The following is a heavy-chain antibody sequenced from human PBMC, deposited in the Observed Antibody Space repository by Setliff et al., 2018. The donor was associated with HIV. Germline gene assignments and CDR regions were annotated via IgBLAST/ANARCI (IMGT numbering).Heavy chain of an antibody. CDR3: ARVQMAYAAFDV. V-gene: IGHV4-59*01. Sequence: LSLTCTVSGGSISTYYWSWIRQPPGKGLEWIGSIYFTGSSDNNPSLKSRVALSVDTSKHQFSLKLSSVTAADTAVYYCARVQMAYAAFDVWGQGTMVTVTS. CDR2: IYFTGSS. D-gene: IGHD4-17*01. CDR1: GGSISTYY. J-gene: IGHJ3*01.